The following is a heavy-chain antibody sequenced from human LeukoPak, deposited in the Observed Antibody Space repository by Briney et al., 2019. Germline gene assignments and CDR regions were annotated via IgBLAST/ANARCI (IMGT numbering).Heavy chain of an antibody. D-gene: IGHD3-10*01. Sequence: PSETLSLTCTVSGGSISSSSYYWGWIRQPPGKGLEWIGSIYYSGSTYYNPSLKSRVTISVDTSKNQFSLKLSSVTAADTAVYYCARDGAQTFMVRGVIRSGYWGQGTLVTVSS. J-gene: IGHJ4*02. CDR1: GGSISSSSYY. CDR3: ARDGAQTFMVRGVIRSGY. V-gene: IGHV4-39*07. CDR2: IYYSGST.